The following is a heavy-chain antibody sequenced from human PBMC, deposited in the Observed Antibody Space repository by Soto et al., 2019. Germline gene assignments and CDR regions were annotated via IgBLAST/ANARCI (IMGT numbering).Heavy chain of an antibody. Sequence: ASVKVSCKASGYVFNHYAINWVRQAPGQGLEWMGWLAPFNGKTSSLQKLQDRMSMTIGTATSTAYLELNSLTSDDTGVYFCAREGGSSTYYPLELDYWGQGTQVTVSS. J-gene: IGHJ4*02. D-gene: IGHD6-13*01. CDR2: LAPFNGKT. CDR3: AREGGSSTYYPLELDY. V-gene: IGHV1-18*04. CDR1: GYVFNHYA.